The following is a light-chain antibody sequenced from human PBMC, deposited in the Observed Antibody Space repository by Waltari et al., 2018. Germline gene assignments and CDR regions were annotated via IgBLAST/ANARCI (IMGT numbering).Light chain of an antibody. CDR3: TGWDDSLNGWV. CDR2: NDN. Sequence: QSVLSQSPSASGAPGQRVTISCSATNSNIGRNIVNWYQQFPGTAPKLLIFNDNQRPSGVPDRFSGSKSGPSASLAISGLQSEDEAEYYCTGWDDSLNGWVFGGGTKLTVL. CDR1: NSNIGRNI. J-gene: IGLJ3*02. V-gene: IGLV1-44*01.